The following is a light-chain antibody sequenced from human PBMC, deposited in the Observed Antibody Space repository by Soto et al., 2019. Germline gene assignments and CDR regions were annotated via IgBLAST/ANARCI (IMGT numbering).Light chain of an antibody. CDR1: SSDVGGYNY. Sequence: QSALTQPASVSGSPGQSITISCTGTSSDVGGYNYVSWYQQHPGKAPKLMIYEVSNRPSGVSNRFSDSKSGNTASLTISGLQAEDEADYYCCSYGGGTTYVVFGGGTKLTVL. CDR3: CSYGGGTTYVV. J-gene: IGLJ2*01. V-gene: IGLV2-14*01. CDR2: EVS.